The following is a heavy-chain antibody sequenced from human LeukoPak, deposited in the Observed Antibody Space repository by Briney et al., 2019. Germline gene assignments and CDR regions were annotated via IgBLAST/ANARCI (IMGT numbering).Heavy chain of an antibody. V-gene: IGHV3-7*01. Sequence: PGGSLRLSCAASGFRLNGYWMSWVRQAPGKGLEWVASIKQDGSKTFYVDSVKARFTISRDNAQNSLYLQMNSLRVDDTAVYYCATLGDIAVVDDSFDIWGQGTTVTVS. CDR1: GFRLNGYW. CDR3: ATLGDIAVVDDSFDI. CDR2: IKQDGSKT. J-gene: IGHJ3*02. D-gene: IGHD2-15*01.